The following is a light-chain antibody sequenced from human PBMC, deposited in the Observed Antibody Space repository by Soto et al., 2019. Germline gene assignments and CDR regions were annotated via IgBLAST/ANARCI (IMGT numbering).Light chain of an antibody. CDR2: GNG. CDR1: SSNIGAGHD. V-gene: IGLV1-40*01. CDR3: QSYDTSLSGSEV. Sequence: QSVLTQPPSVSGAPGQRVTISCTGSSSNIGAGHDVHWYQHLPGTAPKLLIYGNGNRPSGIPDRFSGSKSGTSASLAITGLQAEDEADYYRQSYDTSLSGSEVFGTGTKVTVL. J-gene: IGLJ1*01.